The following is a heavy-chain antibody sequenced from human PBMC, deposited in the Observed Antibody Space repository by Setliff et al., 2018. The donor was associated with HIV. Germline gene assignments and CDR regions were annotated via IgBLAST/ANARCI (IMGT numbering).Heavy chain of an antibody. CDR3: ARGFASWYGGGGSDY. CDR2: ISAYNGKT. Sequence: ASVKVSCKAYGYTFTSFGISWVRQAPGQGLEWMGWISAYNGKTNYAQKFQGRATMTTDTSTNTAYMELRSLRSDDTALYYCARGFASWYGGGGSDYWGQGTLVTVSS. J-gene: IGHJ4*02. CDR1: GYTFTSFG. V-gene: IGHV1-18*01. D-gene: IGHD6-13*01.